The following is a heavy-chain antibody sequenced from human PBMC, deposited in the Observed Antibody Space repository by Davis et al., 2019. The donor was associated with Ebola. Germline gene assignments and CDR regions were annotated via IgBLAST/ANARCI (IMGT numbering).Heavy chain of an antibody. CDR2: IYSGGST. V-gene: IGHV3-53*01. J-gene: IGHJ2*01. Sequence: GGSLRLSCAASGFTVSSNYMSWVRQAPGKGLEWVSVIYSGGSTYYADSVKGRFTISRDNSKNTLYLQMNSLRAEDTAVYYCAREKRHLGELSPNWYFDLWGRGTLVTVSS. D-gene: IGHD3-16*02. CDR3: AREKRHLGELSPNWYFDL. CDR1: GFTVSSNY.